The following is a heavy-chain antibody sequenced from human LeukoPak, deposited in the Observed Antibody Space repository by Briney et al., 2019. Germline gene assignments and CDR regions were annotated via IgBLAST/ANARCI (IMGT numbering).Heavy chain of an antibody. CDR3: AKGSSSSIYYYYYMDV. V-gene: IGHV3-48*03. D-gene: IGHD6-6*01. CDR1: RFTFSSYE. CDR2: ISSSGSII. Sequence: GALRLSCAASRFTFSSYEMNWVRQAPGKGLEWVSYISSSGSIIYYADSVKGRFTISRDNAKNSLYLQMNSLRAEDTAVYYCAKGSSSSIYYYYYMDVWGKGTTVTVSS. J-gene: IGHJ6*03.